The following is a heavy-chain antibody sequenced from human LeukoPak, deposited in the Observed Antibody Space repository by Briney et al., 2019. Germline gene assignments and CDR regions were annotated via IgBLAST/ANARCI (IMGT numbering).Heavy chain of an antibody. CDR1: GFTFSSYA. V-gene: IGHV3-23*01. CDR2: ISGSGGST. CDR3: AKESIGYCSGGSCYDY. Sequence: GGSLRLSCAASGFTFSSYAMSWVRQAPGKGLEWVSAISGSGGSTYYADSVKGRFTTSRDNSKNTLYLQMNSLRAEDTAVYYCAKESIGYCSGGSCYDYWGQGTLVTVSS. D-gene: IGHD2-15*01. J-gene: IGHJ4*02.